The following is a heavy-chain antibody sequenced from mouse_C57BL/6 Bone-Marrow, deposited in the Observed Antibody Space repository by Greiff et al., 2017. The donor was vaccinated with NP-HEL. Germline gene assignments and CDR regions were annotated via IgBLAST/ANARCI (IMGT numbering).Heavy chain of an antibody. V-gene: IGHV1-64*01. CDR3: ARDGRWLLSYAMDY. CDR1: GYTFTSYW. CDR2: IHPNSGST. Sequence: VQLQQPGAELVKPGASVKLSCKASGYTFTSYWMHWVKQRPGQGLEWIGMIHPNSGSTNYNEKFKRKATLTVDKSSSTAYMQLSSLTSEDSAVYYCARDGRWLLSYAMDYWGQGTSVTVSS. J-gene: IGHJ4*01. D-gene: IGHD2-3*01.